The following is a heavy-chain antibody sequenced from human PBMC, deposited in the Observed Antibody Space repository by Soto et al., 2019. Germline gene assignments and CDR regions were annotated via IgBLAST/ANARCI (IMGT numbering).Heavy chain of an antibody. J-gene: IGHJ4*02. CDR2: IKSKTDGWTT. V-gene: IGHV3-15*07. D-gene: IGHD3-10*01. CDR1: GFTFSNAW. CDR3: TTELLLGNHVPWFGSLGPRTNVY. Sequence: EVQLVESGGGLVKPGGSLRLSCAASGFTFSNAWMNWVRQAPGNGLAWVGRIKSKTDGWTTDYPAPVNGRFTNSRYDSKTTLCLPMSSLKTEDAAVYYCTTELLLGNHVPWFGSLGPRTNVYWGQGTLVTVSS.